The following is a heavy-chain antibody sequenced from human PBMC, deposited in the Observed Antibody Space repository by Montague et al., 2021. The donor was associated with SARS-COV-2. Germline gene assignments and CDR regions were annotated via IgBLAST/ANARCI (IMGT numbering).Heavy chain of an antibody. CDR2: IYSGDST. CDR1: GFTVSSNY. CDR3: ARDVGSGWFSLDY. V-gene: IGHV3-66*01. D-gene: IGHD6-19*01. J-gene: IGHJ4*02. Sequence: SLRLSCAASGFTVSSNYMSWVRQAPGKGLEWVSVIYSGDSTYYADSVKGRFTISRDNSKNTLYLQMNSLRAEDTAVYYCARDVGSGWFSLDYWGQGTLVTVSS.